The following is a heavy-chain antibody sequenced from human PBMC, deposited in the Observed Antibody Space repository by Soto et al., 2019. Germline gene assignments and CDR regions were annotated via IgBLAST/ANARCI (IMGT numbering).Heavy chain of an antibody. D-gene: IGHD2-15*01. V-gene: IGHV1-18*01. CDR1: GYTFTSYG. J-gene: IGHJ3*02. CDR3: ARSIIGYCSGGSCYAYFDI. Sequence: QVQLVQSGAEVKKPGASVKVSCKASGYTFTSYGISWVRQAPGQGLEWMGWISAYNGNTNYAHKLQGRVTMTTDTSTSTAYMELRSLRSDDTAVYYCARSIIGYCSGGSCYAYFDIWGQGTMVTVSS. CDR2: ISAYNGNT.